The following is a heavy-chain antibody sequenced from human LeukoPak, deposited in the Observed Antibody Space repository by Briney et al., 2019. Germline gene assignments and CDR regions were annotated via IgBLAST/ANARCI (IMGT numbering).Heavy chain of an antibody. CDR2: INPNSGGT. J-gene: IGHJ4*02. CDR1: GYTFTGYY. CDR3: ARSLRRDQLLFLAY. V-gene: IGHV1-2*02. D-gene: IGHD2-2*01. Sequence: ASVKVSCKASGYTFTGYYMHWVRQAPGQGLEWMGWINPNSGGTNYAQRFQGRVTMTRDTSISTAYMELSRLRSDDTAVYYCARSLRRDQLLFLAYWGQGTLVTVSS.